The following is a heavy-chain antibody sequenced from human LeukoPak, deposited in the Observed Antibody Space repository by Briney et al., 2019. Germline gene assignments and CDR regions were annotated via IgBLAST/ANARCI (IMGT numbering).Heavy chain of an antibody. CDR3: ARDLFPESSGYEVW. Sequence: SVKVSCKASGGTFSSYAISWVRQAPGQGLEWMGGIIPIFGTANYAQKFQGRVTITADESTSTAYMELSSLRSEDTAVYYCARDLFPESSGYEVWWGQGTLVTVSS. V-gene: IGHV1-69*13. J-gene: IGHJ4*02. D-gene: IGHD3-22*01. CDR2: IIPIFGTA. CDR1: GGTFSSYA.